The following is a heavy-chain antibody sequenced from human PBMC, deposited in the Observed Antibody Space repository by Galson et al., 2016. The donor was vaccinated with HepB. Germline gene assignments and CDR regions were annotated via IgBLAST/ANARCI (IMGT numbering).Heavy chain of an antibody. CDR3: ARDWGVPATSPGYSFDY. CDR2: INPSGGST. J-gene: IGHJ4*02. CDR1: GYTFISYY. Sequence: SVKVSCKASGYTFISYYMHWVRQAPGQGLEWMGIINPSGGSTSYAQKFQGRITMTKDTSTTTVYMELSSLRSWDTAVYYCARDWGVPATSPGYSFDYWGQGRLVTVSS. V-gene: IGHV1-46*01. D-gene: IGHD3-10*01.